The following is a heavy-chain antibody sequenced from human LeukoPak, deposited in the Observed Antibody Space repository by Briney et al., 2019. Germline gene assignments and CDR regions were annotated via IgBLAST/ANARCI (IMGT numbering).Heavy chain of an antibody. CDR1: GFTFDDYA. CDR2: ISWNSGNI. Sequence: PGRSLRLSCAASGFTFDDYAMHWVRQAPGKGLEWVSGISWNSGNIGYADSVKGRFTISRDNAKNSLYLQMNSLRAEDTALYYCAKDAGGLVVVPAMDWGQGTLVTASS. V-gene: IGHV3-9*01. CDR3: AKDAGGLVVVPAMD. D-gene: IGHD2-2*01. J-gene: IGHJ4*02.